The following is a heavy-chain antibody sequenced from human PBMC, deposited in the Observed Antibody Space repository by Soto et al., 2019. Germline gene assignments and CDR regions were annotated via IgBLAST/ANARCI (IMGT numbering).Heavy chain of an antibody. V-gene: IGHV3-30*18. Sequence: LRLSCAASGFTFSSYGMHWVRQAPGKGLEWVAVISYDGSNKYYADSVKGRFIISRDNSKNTLYLQMNSLRAEDTAVYYCAKDPDYGDLPWGQGTLVTVSS. D-gene: IGHD4-17*01. CDR2: ISYDGSNK. CDR1: GFTFSSYG. CDR3: AKDPDYGDLP. J-gene: IGHJ5*02.